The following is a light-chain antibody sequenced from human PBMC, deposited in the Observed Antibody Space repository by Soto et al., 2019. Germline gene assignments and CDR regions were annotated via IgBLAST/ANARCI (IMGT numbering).Light chain of an antibody. CDR3: QQYNDKWT. V-gene: IGKV1-5*03. CDR1: PSISSW. CDR2: KAS. J-gene: IGKJ1*01. Sequence: DIQMTQSPSTLSASVGDRVTITCRASPSISSWLAWYQQKPGKAPNLLIYKASSLQSGVPSRFSGSGSGTEFTLTISSLQPDDWGTYYFQQYNDKWTFGQGTKVEIK.